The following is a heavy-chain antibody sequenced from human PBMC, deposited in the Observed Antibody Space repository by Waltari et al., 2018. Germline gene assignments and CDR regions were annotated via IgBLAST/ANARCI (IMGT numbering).Heavy chain of an antibody. CDR2: ITDRSDYT. V-gene: IGHV3-23*01. CDR1: GFSFSTSA. D-gene: IGHD6-6*01. J-gene: IGHJ4*02. Sequence: EVQLLESGGGLVQPGLSLRLSCAASGFSFSTSAMSWVRQAPGKGLEWVSGITDRSDYTADADSVKGRFTISRDKSKSTLYLQMNSLRAEDTALYYCVRRGGSSGSLYFDFWGQGTLVTVSS. CDR3: VRRGGSSGSLYFDF.